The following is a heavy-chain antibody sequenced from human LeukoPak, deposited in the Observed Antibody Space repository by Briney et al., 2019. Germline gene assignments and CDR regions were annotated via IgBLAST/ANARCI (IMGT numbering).Heavy chain of an antibody. D-gene: IGHD6-6*01. CDR2: IYTSGST. J-gene: IGHJ3*02. CDR3: ARVGIAARGDAFDI. Sequence: SETLSLTCTVSGGSISSGSYYWSWIRQPAGKGLEWIGRIYTSGSTNYNPSLKSRVTISVDTSKNQFSLKLSSVTPADTAVYYCARVGIAARGDAFDIWGQGTMVTVSS. V-gene: IGHV4-61*02. CDR1: GGSISSGSYY.